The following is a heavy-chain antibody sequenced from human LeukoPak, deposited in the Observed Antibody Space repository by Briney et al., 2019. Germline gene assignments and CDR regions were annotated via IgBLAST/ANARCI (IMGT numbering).Heavy chain of an antibody. V-gene: IGHV4-59*01. CDR3: ARVTYGDYGMDV. CDR1: GTPIRSYH. Sequence: SETLSLTCTVSGTPIRSYHWSWIRQPPGKGLEWIGYIYYSGSTNYNPSLKSRVTISVDTSKNQFSLKLSSVTAADTAVYYCARVTYGDYGMDVWGQGTTVTVSS. D-gene: IGHD4-17*01. J-gene: IGHJ6*02. CDR2: IYYSGST.